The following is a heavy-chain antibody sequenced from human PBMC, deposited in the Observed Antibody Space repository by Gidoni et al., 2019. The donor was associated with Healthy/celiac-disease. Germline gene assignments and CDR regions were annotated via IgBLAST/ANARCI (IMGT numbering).Heavy chain of an antibody. Sequence: EVQLVESGGGLVKPGGSLRLSCAASGFTFSSYSMNWVRQAPGKGLEWVSSISSSSSYIYYADSVKGRFTISRDNAKNSLYLQMNSLRAEDTAVYYCARADTAMVRRMAYFDYWGQGTLVTVSS. CDR1: GFTFSSYS. J-gene: IGHJ4*02. CDR2: ISSSSSYI. V-gene: IGHV3-21*01. D-gene: IGHD5-18*01. CDR3: ARADTAMVRRMAYFDY.